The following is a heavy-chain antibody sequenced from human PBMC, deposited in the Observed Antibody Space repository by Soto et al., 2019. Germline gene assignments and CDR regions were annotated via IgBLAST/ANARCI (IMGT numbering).Heavy chain of an antibody. V-gene: IGHV3-11*01. CDR3: ASERWLQLNAFDI. J-gene: IGHJ3*02. Sequence: GGSLRLSCAASGFTFSDYYMSWIRQAPGKGLEWVSYISSSGSTIYYADSVKGRFTISRDNAKNSLYLQMNSLRAEDTAVYYCASERWLQLNAFDIWGQGTMVTVSS. CDR1: GFTFSDYY. D-gene: IGHD5-12*01. CDR2: ISSSGSTI.